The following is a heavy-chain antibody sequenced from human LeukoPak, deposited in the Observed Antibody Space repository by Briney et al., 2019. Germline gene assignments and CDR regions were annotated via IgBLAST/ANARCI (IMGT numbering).Heavy chain of an antibody. V-gene: IGHV4-39*01. Sequence: PSETLSLTCTVSGGSISSSSYYCGWIRQPPGKGLEWIGSIYYSGSTYYNPSLKSRVTISVDTSKNQCSLKLSSVTAADTAVYYCARVQYYYDSSGYYSGYYYYYMDVWGKGTTVTVSS. J-gene: IGHJ6*03. CDR3: ARVQYYYDSSGYYSGYYYYYMDV. CDR1: GGSISSSSYY. D-gene: IGHD3-22*01. CDR2: IYYSGST.